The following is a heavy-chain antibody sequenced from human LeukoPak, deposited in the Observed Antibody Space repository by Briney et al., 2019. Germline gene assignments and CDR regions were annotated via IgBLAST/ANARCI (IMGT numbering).Heavy chain of an antibody. Sequence: PSETLSLTCTVSGGSISSSSYYWGWIRQPPGKGLEWIGSIYYSGSTYYNPSLKSRVTISVDTSKNQFSLKLSSVTAADTAVYYCARQAPSCGDYVFPYWGQGTLVTVSS. J-gene: IGHJ4*02. D-gene: IGHD4-17*01. CDR2: IYYSGST. CDR1: GGSISSSSYY. V-gene: IGHV4-39*01. CDR3: ARQAPSCGDYVFPY.